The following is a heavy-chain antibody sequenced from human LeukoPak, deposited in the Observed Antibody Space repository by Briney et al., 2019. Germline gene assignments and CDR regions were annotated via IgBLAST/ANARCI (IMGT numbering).Heavy chain of an antibody. V-gene: IGHV3-23*01. D-gene: IGHD3-22*01. J-gene: IGHJ4*02. CDR3: AKRSSGYSFDY. CDR2: ISGNGGST. CDR1: GLTVSSNY. Sequence: GGSLRLSCAASGLTVSSNYMSWVRQAPGKGLEWLSAISGNGGSTYYADSVMGRFTISRDNSKNTLYLQMNSLRAEDTAVYYCAKRSSGYSFDYWGQGTLVTVSS.